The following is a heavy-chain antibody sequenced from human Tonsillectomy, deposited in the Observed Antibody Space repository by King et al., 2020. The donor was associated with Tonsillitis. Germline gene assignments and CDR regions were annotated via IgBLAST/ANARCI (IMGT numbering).Heavy chain of an antibody. D-gene: IGHD3-3*01. CDR2: INWNSGSV. CDR1: GFIFDDYA. J-gene: IGHJ4*02. V-gene: IGHV3-9*01. Sequence: QLVQSGGGLVQPGRSLRLSCAASGFIFDDYAMHWARQAPGKGLEWVSGINWNSGSVAYADSVKGRFTISRDNAQNSLYLQMNSLRAEDTALYYCTKSSGFWSGSVDFWGQGTLVTVSA. CDR3: TKSSGFWSGSVDF.